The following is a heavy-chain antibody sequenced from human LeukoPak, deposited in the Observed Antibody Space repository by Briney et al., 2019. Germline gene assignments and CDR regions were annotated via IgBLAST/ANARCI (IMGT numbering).Heavy chain of an antibody. CDR2: ISGSGGST. V-gene: IGHV3-23*01. D-gene: IGHD3-10*01. Sequence: GGSLRLSCAASGFTFSSYAMSWVRQAPGKGLEWVSAISGSGGSTYYTDSVKGRFTISRDNSKNTLYLQMNSLRAEDTAVYYCAKDRVWFGELEDGYYFDYWGQGTLVTVSS. CDR1: GFTFSSYA. J-gene: IGHJ4*02. CDR3: AKDRVWFGELEDGYYFDY.